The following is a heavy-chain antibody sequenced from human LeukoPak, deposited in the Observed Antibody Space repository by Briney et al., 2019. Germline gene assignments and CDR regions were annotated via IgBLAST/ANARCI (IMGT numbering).Heavy chain of an antibody. CDR2: VGGYNGNT. J-gene: IGHJ5*02. D-gene: IGHD2-21*01. CDR3: ARGDWFDP. CDR1: GYTFTSYD. Sequence: ASVKVSCKASGYTFTSYDINWVRQAPGQGLEWMGWVGGYNGNTNYAQKFEGRVAMTTDTSSTTAYMELRSLRSDDTAIYYCARGDWFDPWGQGTLVTVSS. V-gene: IGHV1-18*01.